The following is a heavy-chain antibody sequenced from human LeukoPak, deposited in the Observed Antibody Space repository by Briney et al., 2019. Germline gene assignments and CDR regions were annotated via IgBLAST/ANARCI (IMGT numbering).Heavy chain of an antibody. CDR1: GGTFSSYA. D-gene: IGHD3/OR15-3a*01. CDR3: ARASSVGFWTHSTVRLRFDY. J-gene: IGHJ4*02. V-gene: IGHV1-69*13. Sequence: GASVKVSCKASGGTFSSYAISWVRQAPGQGLEWMGGIIPIFGTATYAQKFQGRVTITADESRGTAYMGLSSLRSEDTAVYYCARASSVGFWTHSTVRLRFDYWGQGTLVTVSS. CDR2: IIPIFGTA.